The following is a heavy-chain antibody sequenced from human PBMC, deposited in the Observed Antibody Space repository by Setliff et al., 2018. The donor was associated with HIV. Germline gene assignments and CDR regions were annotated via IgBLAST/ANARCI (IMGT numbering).Heavy chain of an antibody. CDR3: ARLSIPAYYYMDV. J-gene: IGHJ6*03. V-gene: IGHV1-18*01. Sequence: GASVKVSCKASGYTFTSYAMHWVRQAPGQGLEWMGWISTYNGNTNYAQKFQGRVTMTTVTSTSTAYMELRSLRSDDTAVYYCARLSIPAYYYMDVWGKGTTVTVSS. CDR1: GYTFTSYA. D-gene: IGHD2-21*01. CDR2: ISTYNGNT.